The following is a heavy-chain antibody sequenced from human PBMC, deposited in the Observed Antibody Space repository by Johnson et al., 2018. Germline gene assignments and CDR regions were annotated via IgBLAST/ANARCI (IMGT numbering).Heavy chain of an antibody. CDR2: IRSKANSYAT. Sequence: VQLQESGGGLVQPGGSLKLSCAASGFTFSGSAMHWVRQASGKGLEWVGRIRSKANSYATAYAASVKGRFTISRDDSKNTAYLKIKSLKTDDTAVYYCTRHGGYCMSTSCHTPSFYYYYGMDVWGQGTTVTVSS. CDR3: TRHGGYCMSTSCHTPSFYYYYGMDV. J-gene: IGHJ6*02. V-gene: IGHV3-73*02. D-gene: IGHD2-2*01. CDR1: GFTFSGSA.